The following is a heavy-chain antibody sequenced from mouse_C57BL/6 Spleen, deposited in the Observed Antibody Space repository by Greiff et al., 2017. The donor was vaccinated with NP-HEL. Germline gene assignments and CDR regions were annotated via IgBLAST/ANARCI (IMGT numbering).Heavy chain of an antibody. Sequence: EVQLQQSGAELVKPGASVNCSCQVPGFNIKDYNMHWVKKRIEQGRGGFGGIVPEEGETKYAPKFQGKATLTAATSSNTAYLQLSSLTSEDTAVYYCARGSSYFDYWGQGTTLTVSS. CDR2: IVPEEGET. CDR3: ARGSSYFDY. J-gene: IGHJ2*01. V-gene: IGHV14-2*01. CDR1: GFNIKDYN. D-gene: IGHD1-1*01.